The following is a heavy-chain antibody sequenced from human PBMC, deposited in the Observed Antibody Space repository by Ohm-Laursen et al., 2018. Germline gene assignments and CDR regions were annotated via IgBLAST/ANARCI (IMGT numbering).Heavy chain of an antibody. J-gene: IGHJ5*01. Sequence: SLRPSCTASGFTFSNYAMSWVRQAPGKGLEWVSAISGSGDFTYYADSVKGRFSISRDNSKNTLYLQMNSLRVEDTAVYYCAKGRSGGTGHGNWFESWGQGALVIVSS. CDR1: GFTFSNYA. D-gene: IGHD3-10*01. CDR2: ISGSGDFT. V-gene: IGHV3-23*01. CDR3: AKGRSGGTGHGNWFES.